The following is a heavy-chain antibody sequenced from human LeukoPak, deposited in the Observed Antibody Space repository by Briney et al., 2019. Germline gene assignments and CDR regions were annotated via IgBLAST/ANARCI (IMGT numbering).Heavy chain of an antibody. Sequence: GGSLRLSCAASGFTFSSYDMIWVRQAPGKGLEWLPTITGSSANTYYAEPAKGRFTISRDDAKNSLYLQMNSLRAEDTSVYYCGRDFNYWGQGTLVTVAS. CDR1: GFTFSSYD. CDR2: ITGSSANT. J-gene: IGHJ4*02. V-gene: IGHV3-21*01. CDR3: GRDFNY.